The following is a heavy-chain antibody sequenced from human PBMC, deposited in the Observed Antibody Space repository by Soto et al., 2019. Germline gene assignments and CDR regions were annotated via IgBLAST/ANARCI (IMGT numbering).Heavy chain of an antibody. Sequence: QVQLEQSGAEVKKPGASVKVSCKASGYTFTRYGITWVRQAPGQGLEWMGRISTYNGNTNYARKLQRRVTKTAYTSTTTAYMELRSLTSDDTAVYYWARAPGYSTDRGAFDILGQGTVVTVSS. CDR3: ARAPGYSTDRGAFDI. CDR2: ISTYNGNT. D-gene: IGHD6-13*01. CDR1: GYTFTRYG. V-gene: IGHV1-18*01. J-gene: IGHJ3*02.